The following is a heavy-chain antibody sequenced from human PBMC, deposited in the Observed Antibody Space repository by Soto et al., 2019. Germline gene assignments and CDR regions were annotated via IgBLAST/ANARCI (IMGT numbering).Heavy chain of an antibody. CDR2: INVYNGNT. CDR1: GYTFTNYG. V-gene: IGHV1-18*01. J-gene: IGHJ5*02. CDR3: ARGVVVVIYYNKPRWIVP. Sequence: ASVKVSCKASGYTFTNYGISWVRQAPGQGLEWMGWINVYNGNTKYAQKVQGRVTMTTDTSTSTADMELRSLRADDTAVYYCARGVVVVIYYNKPRWIVPWGTGSLVNVFS. D-gene: IGHD3-22*01.